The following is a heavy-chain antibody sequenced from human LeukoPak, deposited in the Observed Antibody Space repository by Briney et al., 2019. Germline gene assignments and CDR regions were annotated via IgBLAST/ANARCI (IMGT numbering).Heavy chain of an antibody. D-gene: IGHD6-19*01. CDR2: INHSGST. CDR3: ARGRYSSGWYLN. V-gene: IGHV4-34*01. CDR1: GGSFSGYY. Sequence: SSETLSLTCAVYGGSFSGYYWSWIRQPPGEGLEWIGEINHSGSTNYNPSLKSRVTISVDTSKNQFSPKLSSVTAADTAVYYCARGRYSSGWYLNWGQGTLVTVSS. J-gene: IGHJ4*02.